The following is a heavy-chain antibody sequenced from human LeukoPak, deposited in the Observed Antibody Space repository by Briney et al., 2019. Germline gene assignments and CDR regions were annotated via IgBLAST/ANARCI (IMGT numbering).Heavy chain of an antibody. J-gene: IGHJ5*02. CDR1: GFTFSSYS. CDR2: ISSSSSYI. CDR3: ARDLGGSSSGFDP. D-gene: IGHD6-6*01. V-gene: IGHV3-21*01. Sequence: PGGSLRLSSADSGFTFSSYSMNWVRQAPGKGLEWVSSISSSSSYIYYADSVKGRFTISRDNAKNSLYLQMNSLRAEDTAVYYCARDLGGSSSGFDPWGQGTLVTVSS.